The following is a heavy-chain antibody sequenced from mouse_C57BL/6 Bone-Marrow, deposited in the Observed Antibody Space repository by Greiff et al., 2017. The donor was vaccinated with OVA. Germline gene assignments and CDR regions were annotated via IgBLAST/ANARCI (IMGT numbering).Heavy chain of an antibody. CDR1: GFTFTDYY. V-gene: IGHV7-3*01. CDR3: ARSPCSFYYAMDY. Sequence: DVKLVESGGGLVQPGGSLSLSCAASGFTFTDYYMSWVRQPPGKALEWLGFIRNKANGYTTEYIASVKGRFTISRDNSQSILYLQMNALRAEDSATYYGARSPCSFYYAMDYWGQGTSVTVSS. CDR2: IRNKANGYTT. D-gene: IGHD1-1*01. J-gene: IGHJ4*01.